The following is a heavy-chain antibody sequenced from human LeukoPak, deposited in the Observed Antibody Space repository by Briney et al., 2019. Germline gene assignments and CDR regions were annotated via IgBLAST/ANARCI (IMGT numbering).Heavy chain of an antibody. CDR2: ISGSGGST. J-gene: IGHJ4*02. D-gene: IGHD3-22*01. Sequence: GGSLRLSCAASGFTFSSYAMSWVRQAPGKGLEWVSAISGSGGSTYYTDPVKGRFTISRDNTKNTLYLQMNSLRVEDTAVYYCAKETNYYDSSGYYAYWGQGTLVTVSS. V-gene: IGHV3-23*01. CDR3: AKETNYYDSSGYYAY. CDR1: GFTFSSYA.